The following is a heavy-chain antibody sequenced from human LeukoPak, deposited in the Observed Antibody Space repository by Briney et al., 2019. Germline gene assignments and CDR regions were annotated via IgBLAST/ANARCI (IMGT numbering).Heavy chain of an antibody. CDR3: ARDSGGLGYCSSTSCYKDKYYFDY. Sequence: SETLSLTCTVSGGSISSSSYYWGWIRQPPGKGLEWIGSIYYSGSTYYNPSLKSRVTISVDTSKNQFSLKLSSVTAADTAVYYCARDSGGLGYCSSTSCYKDKYYFDYWGQGTLVTVSS. CDR1: GGSISSSSYY. CDR2: IYYSGST. V-gene: IGHV4-39*02. J-gene: IGHJ4*02. D-gene: IGHD2-2*01.